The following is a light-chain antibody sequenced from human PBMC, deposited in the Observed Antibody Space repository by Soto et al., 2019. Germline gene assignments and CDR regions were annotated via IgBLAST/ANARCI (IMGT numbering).Light chain of an antibody. CDR2: AAS. Sequence: EIVMTQSPATLSVSPGERATLSCRASQSVSSNLAWYQQKPGQTPRLLIYAASTRATGIPARFSGSGSGTEFTLTISSLQSEDFAVYYCQHYNNWPSFTFGPGTKVDVK. J-gene: IGKJ3*01. V-gene: IGKV3-15*01. CDR3: QHYNNWPSFT. CDR1: QSVSSN.